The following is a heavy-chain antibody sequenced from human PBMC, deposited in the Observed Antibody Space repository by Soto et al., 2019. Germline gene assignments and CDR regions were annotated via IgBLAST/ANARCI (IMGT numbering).Heavy chain of an antibody. CDR2: ISVDTGRT. V-gene: IGHV1-18*01. CDR3: ARAKGYCSSTSCYLFDS. Sequence: ASVKVSCKASGYTFTSYGISWVRQAPGQGLEWMGWISVDTGRTNYSQKLQGRVTITTDTSASTAYMELNSLTSDDTAVYYCARAKGYCSSTSCYLFDSWGQGTLVTVSS. J-gene: IGHJ4*02. CDR1: GYTFTSYG. D-gene: IGHD2-2*01.